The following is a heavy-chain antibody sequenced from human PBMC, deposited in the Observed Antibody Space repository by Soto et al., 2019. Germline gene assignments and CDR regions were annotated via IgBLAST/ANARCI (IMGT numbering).Heavy chain of an antibody. CDR2: IYYSGST. Sequence: SETLSLTCTVSGGSISSYYWSWIRQPPGKGLEWIGYIYYSGSTNYNPSLKSRVTISVDTSKNQFSLKLSSVTAADTAVYYCARVVYRPKMGGYFDYWGQGTLVTVSS. CDR1: GGSISSYY. J-gene: IGHJ4*02. D-gene: IGHD3-16*01. CDR3: ARVVYRPKMGGYFDY. V-gene: IGHV4-59*01.